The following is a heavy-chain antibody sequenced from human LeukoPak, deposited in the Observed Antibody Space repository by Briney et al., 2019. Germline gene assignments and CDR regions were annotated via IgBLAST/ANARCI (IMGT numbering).Heavy chain of an antibody. V-gene: IGHV4-34*01. Sequence: SETLSLTCAVYGGSFSGYYWSWIRQPPGKGLEWIGEINHSGSTNYNPSLKSRVTISVDTSKNQFSLKLSSVPAADTVVYYCARPKRRLPFFDYWGQGTLVTVSS. CDR1: GGSFSGYY. D-gene: IGHD4-11*01. J-gene: IGHJ4*02. CDR3: ARPKRRLPFFDY. CDR2: INHSGST.